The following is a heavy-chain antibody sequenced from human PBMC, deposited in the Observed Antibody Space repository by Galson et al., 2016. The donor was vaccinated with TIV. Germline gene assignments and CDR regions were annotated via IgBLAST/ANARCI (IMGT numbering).Heavy chain of an antibody. Sequence: SVKVSCKASGGIFNTYAISWVRQAPGQGLEWMGGINPLFGIATYAEKFQGRVTITADTSTRPAYMELSNLRSEDTAMYYCARGPNDYQSYMDVWGKGTTVTVSS. CDR2: INPLFGIA. CDR3: ARGPNDYQSYMDV. J-gene: IGHJ6*03. D-gene: IGHD3-16*01. CDR1: GGIFNTYA. V-gene: IGHV1-69*10.